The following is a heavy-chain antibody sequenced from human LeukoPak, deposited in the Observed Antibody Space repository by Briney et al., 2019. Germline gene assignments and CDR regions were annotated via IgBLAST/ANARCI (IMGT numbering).Heavy chain of an antibody. CDR1: GDSISSSGYY. V-gene: IGHV4-39*07. Sequence: SETLSLTCTVSGDSISSSGYYWGWIRQPPGKGLEWIGSVYYSGSTYYNPSLKSRVTISVDTSKNQFSLKLSSVTAADTAVYYCARVTYCGGDCYPGGYFDYWGQGTLVTVSS. J-gene: IGHJ4*02. CDR3: ARVTYCGGDCYPGGYFDY. CDR2: VYYSGST. D-gene: IGHD2-21*02.